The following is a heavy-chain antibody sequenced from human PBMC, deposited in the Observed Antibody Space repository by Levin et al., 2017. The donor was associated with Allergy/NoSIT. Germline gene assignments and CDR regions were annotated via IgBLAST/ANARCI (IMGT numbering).Heavy chain of an antibody. CDR2: IKRTTEGGTT. CDR3: TTGDCSGGSCHFFDY. J-gene: IGHJ4*02. V-gene: IGHV3-15*01. CDR1: GFTFSNVW. D-gene: IGHD2-15*01. Sequence: SCAASGFTFSNVWMTWVRQAPGKGLEWVGRIKRTTEGGTTDYAAPVKGRFTISRDDSENTLYLQMNSLQTEDTAVYYCTTGDCSGGSCHFFDYWGQGTLVTVSS.